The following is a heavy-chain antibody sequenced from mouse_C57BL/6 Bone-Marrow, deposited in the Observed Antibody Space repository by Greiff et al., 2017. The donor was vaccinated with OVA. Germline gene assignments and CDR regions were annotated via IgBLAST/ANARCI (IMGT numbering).Heavy chain of an antibody. CDR1: GYTFTNYW. CDR2: IYPGGGYT. Sequence: VQLVESGAELVRPGTSVKMSCKASGYTFTNYWIGWAKQRPGHGLEWIGDIYPGGGYTNYNEKFKGKATLTADKSSSTAYMQFSSLTSEDSAIYYCARGGWFDYWGQGTTLTVSS. V-gene: IGHV1-63*01. J-gene: IGHJ2*01. D-gene: IGHD2-3*01. CDR3: ARGGWFDY.